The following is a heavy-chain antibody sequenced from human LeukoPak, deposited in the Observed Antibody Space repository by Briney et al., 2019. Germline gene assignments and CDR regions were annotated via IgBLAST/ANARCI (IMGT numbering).Heavy chain of an antibody. CDR1: CGSISSYY. Sequence: SETLSLTCTVSCGSISSYYWSWIRQPPGKGLEWIGYIYYSGSTNYNPSLKSRVTISVDTSKNQFSLKLSSVTAADPALYHCASTQSGSYLNGSFGCFAPWGQGTLVTVSS. CDR3: ASTQSGSYLNGSFGCFAP. CDR2: IYYSGST. V-gene: IGHV4-59*01. D-gene: IGHD1-26*01. J-gene: IGHJ5*02.